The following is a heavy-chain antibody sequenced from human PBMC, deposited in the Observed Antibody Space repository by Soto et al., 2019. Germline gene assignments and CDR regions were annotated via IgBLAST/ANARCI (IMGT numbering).Heavy chain of an antibody. D-gene: IGHD6-13*01. CDR1: GGSVSSGSYY. V-gene: IGHV4-61*01. CDR2: IYYSGST. J-gene: IGHJ5*02. Sequence: QVQLQESGPGLVKPSETLSLTCTVSGGSVSSGSYYWSWIRQPPGKGLEWIGYIYYSGSTNYNPSLKSRLTISVDTSKNRFSLKLSSVTAADTAVYYCARAGVGSSWYFVWFDPWGQGTLVTVSS. CDR3: ARAGVGSSWYFVWFDP.